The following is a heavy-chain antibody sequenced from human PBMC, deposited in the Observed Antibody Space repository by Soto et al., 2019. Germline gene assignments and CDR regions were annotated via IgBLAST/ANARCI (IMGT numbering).Heavy chain of an antibody. Sequence: GGSLRLSCAASGFTFSSYWMHWVRQAPGKGLVWVSRINSDGSSTSYADSVKGRFTISRDNAKNTLYLQMNSLRAEDTAVYYCARSESKWLPLYYFDYWGQGTLVTGSS. D-gene: IGHD6-19*01. CDR1: GFTFSSYW. CDR2: INSDGSST. CDR3: ARSESKWLPLYYFDY. V-gene: IGHV3-74*01. J-gene: IGHJ4*02.